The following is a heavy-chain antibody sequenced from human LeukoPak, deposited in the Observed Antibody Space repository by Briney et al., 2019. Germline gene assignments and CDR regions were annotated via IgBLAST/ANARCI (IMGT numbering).Heavy chain of an antibody. CDR2: INHSGST. CDR1: GGSFSGYC. Sequence: PSETLSLTCAVYGGSFSGYCWSWIRQPPGKGLEWIGEINHSGSTNYNPSLKSRVTISVDTSKNQFSLKLSSVTAADTAVYYCARTRVVSGIDYFDYWGQGTLVTVSS. D-gene: IGHD4-23*01. V-gene: IGHV4-34*01. J-gene: IGHJ4*02. CDR3: ARTRVVSGIDYFDY.